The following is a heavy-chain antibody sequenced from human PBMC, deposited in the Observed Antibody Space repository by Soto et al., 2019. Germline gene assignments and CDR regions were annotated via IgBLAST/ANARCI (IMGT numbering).Heavy chain of an antibody. Sequence: GGSLRLSCAASGFTFSSYAMSWVRQAPGKGLEWVSAISGSGGSTYYADSVKGRFTISRDNSKNTLYLQMNSLRAEDTAVYYCAKDSLRYYGSGSSFDYWGQGTLVTVSS. D-gene: IGHD3-10*01. CDR1: GFTFSSYA. J-gene: IGHJ4*02. V-gene: IGHV3-23*01. CDR3: AKDSLRYYGSGSSFDY. CDR2: ISGSGGST.